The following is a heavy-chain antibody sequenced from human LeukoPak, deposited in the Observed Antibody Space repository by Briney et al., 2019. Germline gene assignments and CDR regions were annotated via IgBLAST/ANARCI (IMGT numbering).Heavy chain of an antibody. V-gene: IGHV3-20*04. D-gene: IGHD3-22*01. CDR2: INWNGGST. CDR1: GFTVDDYG. J-gene: IGHJ6*03. Sequence: PGGSLRICCAASGFTVDDYGMWLLRQAPGKGLEWVSGINWNGGSTGYADSVKGRFTISRDNAKNSLYLQMNSLRAEDTALYYCVRLLTYYDSASYYYYYYMDVWGKGTTVTVSS. CDR3: VRLLTYYDSASYYYYYYMDV.